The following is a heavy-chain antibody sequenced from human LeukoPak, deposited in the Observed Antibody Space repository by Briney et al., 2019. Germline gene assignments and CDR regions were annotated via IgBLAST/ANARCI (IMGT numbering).Heavy chain of an antibody. J-gene: IGHJ4*02. Sequence: GGSLRLSCAASGFTFSSYGMHWVRQAPGKGREWVAVIWYDGSNKYYADSVKGRFTISRDNSKNTLYLQMNSLRAEDTAVYYCAREDYDYVWGSYRPLDYWGQGTLVTVSS. CDR3: AREDYDYVWGSYRPLDY. D-gene: IGHD3-16*02. V-gene: IGHV3-33*01. CDR2: IWYDGSNK. CDR1: GFTFSSYG.